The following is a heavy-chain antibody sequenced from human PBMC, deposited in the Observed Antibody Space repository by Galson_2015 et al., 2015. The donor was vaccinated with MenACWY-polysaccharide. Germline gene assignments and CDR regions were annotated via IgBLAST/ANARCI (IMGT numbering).Heavy chain of an antibody. D-gene: IGHD2-15*01. J-gene: IGHJ3*02. Sequence: SVRLSCEASGFTFSSYWISWVRQAPGQGLEWVANINTDGSEKYYADYVKGRFTISRDKAKNALYLQMNSLRAEDTAVYYCAKDGSGGRTAFEIWGQGTMVTVSS. CDR2: INTDGSEK. CDR1: GFTFSSYW. CDR3: AKDGSGGRTAFEI. V-gene: IGHV3-7*03.